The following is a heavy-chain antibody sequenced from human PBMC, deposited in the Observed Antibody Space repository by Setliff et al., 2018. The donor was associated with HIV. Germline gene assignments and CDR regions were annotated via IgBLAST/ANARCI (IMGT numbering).Heavy chain of an antibody. V-gene: IGHV3-9*01. J-gene: IGHJ4*02. CDR2: INWSSRNM. CDR3: ATYHYYDSSAYFIDLYYFDY. CDR1: GFTFDDYA. Sequence: GGSLRLSCAASGFTFDDYAMHWVRQAPGKGLEWVSGINWSSRNMGYADSVKGRFTISRDNAKSFLYLQMDSLRSEDTAVYYCATYHYYDSSAYFIDLYYFDYWGQGTLVTVSS. D-gene: IGHD3-22*01.